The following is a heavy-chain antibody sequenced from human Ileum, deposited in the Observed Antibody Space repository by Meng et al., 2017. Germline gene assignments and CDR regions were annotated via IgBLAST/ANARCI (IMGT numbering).Heavy chain of an antibody. CDR2: INHSGNT. CDR3: ARQYSSY. V-gene: IGHV4-34*01. J-gene: IGHJ4*02. CDR1: GYSISSGYY. D-gene: IGHD6-6*01. Sequence: QGQVTQVGAGLLKPSESLSLTCAVSGYSISSGYYWSWIRQPPGKGLEWIGEINHSGNTNYNPSLKSRVTIAVDESKNHFSLKLSSATAADTAVYYCARQYSSYWGQGTLVTVSS.